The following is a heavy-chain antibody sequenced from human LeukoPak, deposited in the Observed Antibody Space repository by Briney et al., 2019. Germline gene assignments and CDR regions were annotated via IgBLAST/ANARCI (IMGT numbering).Heavy chain of an antibody. CDR2: ITSNGAET. CDR3: AKRDWPYFFDY. Sequence: PGGSLRLSCAASGFWFSNYGMNWVRQAPGKGLEWVSVITSNGAETYCADSVKGRFTVFRDNSKNTLYLEMKSLRADDTAVYFCAKRDWPYFFDYWGQGTPVTVSS. V-gene: IGHV3-23*01. CDR1: GFWFSNYG. J-gene: IGHJ4*02. D-gene: IGHD3/OR15-3a*01.